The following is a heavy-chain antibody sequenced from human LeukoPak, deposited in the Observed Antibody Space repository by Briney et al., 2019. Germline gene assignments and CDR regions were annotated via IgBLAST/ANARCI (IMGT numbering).Heavy chain of an antibody. Sequence: GASVKASCKASGYTFTSSGISWVRQAPGQGLEWMGWINAYNGNTDYAQKLQGRVTMTTDTSTSTAYMELRSLRSDDTAVYYCARTTNSYYYYYYIDVWGKGTTVTVSS. V-gene: IGHV1-18*01. J-gene: IGHJ6*03. CDR2: INAYNGNT. CDR1: GYTFTSSG. D-gene: IGHD1-26*01. CDR3: ARTTNSYYYYYYIDV.